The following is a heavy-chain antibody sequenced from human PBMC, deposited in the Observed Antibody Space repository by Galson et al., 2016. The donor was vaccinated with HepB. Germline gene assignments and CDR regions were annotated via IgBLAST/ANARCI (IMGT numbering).Heavy chain of an antibody. Sequence: SLRLSCAASGFSFSSYSMNWVRQAPGKGLEYVASISTSSTYIYYADSVRGRFTISRDNAENSLFLQMNGLRAEDTAVYYCAREAGSAATANPRFDSWGQGVLVTGSS. CDR1: GFSFSSYS. CDR3: AREAGSAATANPRFDS. CDR2: ISTSSTYI. D-gene: IGHD6-13*01. V-gene: IGHV3-21*01. J-gene: IGHJ4*02.